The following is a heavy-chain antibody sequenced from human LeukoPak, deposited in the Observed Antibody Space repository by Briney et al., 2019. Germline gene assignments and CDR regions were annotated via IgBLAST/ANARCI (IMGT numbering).Heavy chain of an antibody. CDR3: VRGGGGDCYGL. D-gene: IGHD2-21*02. CDR1: GGSISSSNW. CDR2: IYHTGST. J-gene: IGHJ2*01. Sequence: SGTLSLTCAVSGGSISSSNWWSWVRQPPEKGLEWIGEIYHTGSTNYSPSLKSRVTISVDKSKNQFSLKLNSMTVADTAVYYCVRGGGGDCYGLWGRGTLVTVSS. V-gene: IGHV4-4*02.